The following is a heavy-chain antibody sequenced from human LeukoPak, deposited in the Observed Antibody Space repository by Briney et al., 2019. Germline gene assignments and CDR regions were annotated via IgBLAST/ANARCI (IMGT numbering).Heavy chain of an antibody. CDR3: ARVNTYVPHDY. J-gene: IGHJ4*02. CDR2: IKQDGSEK. CDR1: GFTFSSYW. D-gene: IGHD3-16*01. V-gene: IGHV3-7*01. Sequence: GGSLRLSCAASGFTFSSYWMNWVRQAPGKGLEGVANIKQDGSEKYYVDSVKGRFTISRDNAKNSLYLQMNSLRAEDTAVYYRARVNTYVPHDYWGQGTLVTVSS.